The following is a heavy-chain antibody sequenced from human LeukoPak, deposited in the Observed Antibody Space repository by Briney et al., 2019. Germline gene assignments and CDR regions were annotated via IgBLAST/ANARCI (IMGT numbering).Heavy chain of an antibody. CDR1: GFTFSTYN. CDR2: ISSSGSYI. D-gene: IGHD2-15*01. J-gene: IGHJ4*02. V-gene: IGHV3-21*01. CDR3: ARDRGGSAPYYFDY. Sequence: PGGSLRLSCAASGFTFSTYNMNWVRQAPGKGLEWVSFISSSGSYIYYADSVKGRFTISRDNAKNSLYVQMNSLRAEDTAVYYCARDRGGSAPYYFDYWGQGILVTVSS.